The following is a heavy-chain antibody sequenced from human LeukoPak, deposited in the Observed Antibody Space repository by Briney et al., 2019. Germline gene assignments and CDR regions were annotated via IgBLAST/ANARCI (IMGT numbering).Heavy chain of an antibody. V-gene: IGHV3-74*01. Sequence: PGGSLRLSCAASGFTFSNYWMHWVRQAPGKGLVWVSRINSDASSTSYADSVKGRFTISRDNAKNTLYLQMNSLRAEDTAVYYCASAQSGCSDYFDYWGQGTLVTVSS. J-gene: IGHJ4*02. CDR2: INSDASST. CDR1: GFTFSNYW. CDR3: ASAQSGCSDYFDY. D-gene: IGHD6-19*01.